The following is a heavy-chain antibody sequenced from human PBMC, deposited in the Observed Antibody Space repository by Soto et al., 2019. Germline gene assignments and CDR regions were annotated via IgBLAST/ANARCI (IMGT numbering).Heavy chain of an antibody. CDR1: GFTFSSYA. Sequence: EVQLVESGGGLVQPGGSLRLSCAASGFTFSSYAMHWVRQAPGKGLEYVSAIASNGGNTDYASSVKGRFTISRDNSKNSLHMHMGSLGDEDVAEYSSASRVPFCCYMDVWGQGTMVTVSS. V-gene: IGHV3-64*01. D-gene: IGHD2-15*01. CDR3: ASRVPFCCYMDV. CDR2: IASNGGNT. J-gene: IGHJ6*02.